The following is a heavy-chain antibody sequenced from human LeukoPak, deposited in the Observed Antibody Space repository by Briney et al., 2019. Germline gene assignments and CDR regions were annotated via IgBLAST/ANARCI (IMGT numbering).Heavy chain of an antibody. J-gene: IGHJ4*02. CDR1: GFTFSTFG. CDR2: IWPDGSNQ. CDR3: AKDDKPDRNRYFDY. Sequence: GGSLRLSCAASGFTFSTFGMHWVRRAPGKGLEWLTSIWPDGSNQYYADSVKGRLTISRDNSKSTLYLQMNSLRAEDSAVYYCAKDDKPDRNRYFDYWGQGTPVTVSS. V-gene: IGHV3-30*02.